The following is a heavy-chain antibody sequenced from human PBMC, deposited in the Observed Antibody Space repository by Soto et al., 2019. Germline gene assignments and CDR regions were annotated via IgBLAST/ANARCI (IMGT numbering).Heavy chain of an antibody. D-gene: IGHD3-9*01. J-gene: IGHJ4*02. CDR3: TTGSFDWSLDY. V-gene: IGHV1-18*01. CDR1: GYTFTSYG. Sequence: GASVKVSCKTSGYTFTSYGISWVRQAPGQGLEWMGWITTDKGKTTYAQKFQGRFTISRDDSKNTLYLQMNSLKTEDTAVYYCTTGSFDWSLDYWGQGTLVTVSS. CDR2: ITTDKGKT.